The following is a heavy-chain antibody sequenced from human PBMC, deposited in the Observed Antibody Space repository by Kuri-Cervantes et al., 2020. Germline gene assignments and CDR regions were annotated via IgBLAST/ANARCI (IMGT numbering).Heavy chain of an antibody. CDR3: AVNCGGNSGFDY. CDR2: ISYDGSNK. V-gene: IGHV3-30-3*01. J-gene: IGHJ4*02. Sequence: GESLKISCAASGFTFSSYAMHWVRQAPGKGLEWVAVISYDGSNKYYADSVKGRFTISRDNSKNTLYLQMNSLRAEDTAVYYCAVNCGGNSGFDYWGQGTLVTVSS. D-gene: IGHD4-23*01. CDR1: GFTFSSYA.